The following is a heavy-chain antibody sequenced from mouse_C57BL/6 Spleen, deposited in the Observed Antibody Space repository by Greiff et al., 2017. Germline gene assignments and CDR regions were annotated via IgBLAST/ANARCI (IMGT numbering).Heavy chain of an antibody. D-gene: IGHD4-1*01. V-gene: IGHV1-15*01. J-gene: IGHJ4*01. CDR2: IDPETGGT. Sequence: QVHVKQSGAELVRPGASVTLSCKASGYTFTDYEMHWVKQTPVHGLEWIGAIDPETGGTADNQKFTGKAILTAAKSSSTAYMELRSLTSEDSAVYYGTRTGLGEDYYAMDYWGQGTSVTVSS. CDR1: GYTFTDYE. CDR3: TRTGLGEDYYAMDY.